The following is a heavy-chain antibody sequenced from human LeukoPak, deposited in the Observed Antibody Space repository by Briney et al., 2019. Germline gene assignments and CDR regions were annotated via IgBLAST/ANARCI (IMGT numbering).Heavy chain of an antibody. CDR1: GFTVSSNY. J-gene: IGHJ3*02. CDR3: AKRYCGGDCHDAFDI. D-gene: IGHD2-21*02. CDR2: ISGSGGST. Sequence: GGSLRLSCAASGFTVSSNYISWVRQAPGKGLEWVSAISGSGGSTYYADSVKGRFTISRDNSKNTLYLQMNSLRAEDTAVYYCAKRYCGGDCHDAFDIWGQGTMVTVSS. V-gene: IGHV3-23*01.